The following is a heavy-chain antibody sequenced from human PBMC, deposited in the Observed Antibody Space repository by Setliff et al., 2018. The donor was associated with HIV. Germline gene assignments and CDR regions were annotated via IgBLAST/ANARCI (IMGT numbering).Heavy chain of an antibody. V-gene: IGHV4-31*03. CDR1: GDSISGGGCF. D-gene: IGHD3-10*01. Sequence: SSETLSLTCTVSGDSISGGGCFWSWVRQHPGKGLEWIGYIYYTGNTYYNPSLKSRITISIDTSKNQFSLNLNSVTAADTAVYYCARVPRITTLRNAFDIWGQGTMVTVSS. J-gene: IGHJ3*02. CDR2: IYYTGNT. CDR3: ARVPRITTLRNAFDI.